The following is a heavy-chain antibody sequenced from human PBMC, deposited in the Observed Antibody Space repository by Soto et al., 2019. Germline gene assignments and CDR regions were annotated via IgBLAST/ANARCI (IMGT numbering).Heavy chain of an antibody. Sequence: QLQIQESGPGLVKPSETLSLTCTVSGASVSRDSYYWGWVRQPPGKGLEWIGSIYYTGPTYYTPSLKSRVTISIDPSKNDFSVNLRGVTASATAVYCCARPERVYVRPYSARFHCWGQGTLVTVSS. CDR3: ARPERVYVRPYSARFHC. J-gene: IGHJ4*02. CDR1: GASVSRDSYY. CDR2: IYYTGPT. D-gene: IGHD2-21*01. V-gene: IGHV4-39*01.